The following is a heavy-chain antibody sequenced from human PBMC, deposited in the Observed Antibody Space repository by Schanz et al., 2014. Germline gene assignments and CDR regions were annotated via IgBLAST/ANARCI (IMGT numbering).Heavy chain of an antibody. J-gene: IGHJ3*02. CDR3: AKGRFGELSAFDI. D-gene: IGHD3-10*01. CDR2: INSVGSNT. V-gene: IGHV3-74*02. Sequence: EVQLVESGGGLVKPGGSLRLSCATSGFTFSSHCMHWVRQDPGKGLVWVARINSVGSNTNYADSVKGRFTISRDNAKNTLYLQMNSLRAEDTAVYYCAKGRFGELSAFDIWGQGTMVTVSS. CDR1: GFTFSSHC.